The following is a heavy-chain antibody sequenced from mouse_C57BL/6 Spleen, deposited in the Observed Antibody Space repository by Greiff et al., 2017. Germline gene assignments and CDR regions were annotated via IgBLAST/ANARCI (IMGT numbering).Heavy chain of an antibody. D-gene: IGHD2-3*01. J-gene: IGHJ4*01. CDR2: IDPANGNA. CDR1: GFNIKNTY. V-gene: IGHV14-3*01. Sequence: VQLQQSVAELVRPGASVKLSCTASGFNIKNTYMHWVKQRPEQGLEWIGRIDPANGNAKYAPKFQGKATITADTSSNTAYLQLSILTSEDTAIYYCARDDGYQSSYYAMDYWGQGTSVTVSS. CDR3: ARDDGYQSSYYAMDY.